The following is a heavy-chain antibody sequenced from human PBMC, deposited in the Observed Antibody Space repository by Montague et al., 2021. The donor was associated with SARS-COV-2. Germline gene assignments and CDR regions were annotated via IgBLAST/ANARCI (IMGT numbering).Heavy chain of an antibody. CDR3: ARRLLGFGGAGMDV. CDR1: GGSISSYY. Sequence: SETLSLTCTVSGGSISSYYWSWVRQPPGKGLEWIGYIYYSGSTNYNPSLKSRVTISVDTSKNQFSLKLSSVTAADTAVYYCARRLLGFGGAGMDVWGQGTTVTVSS. D-gene: IGHD3-10*01. V-gene: IGHV4-59*12. CDR2: IYYSGST. J-gene: IGHJ6*02.